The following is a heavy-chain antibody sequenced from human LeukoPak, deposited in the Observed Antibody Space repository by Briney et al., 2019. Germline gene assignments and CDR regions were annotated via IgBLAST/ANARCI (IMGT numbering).Heavy chain of an antibody. CDR1: GFTCNNYR. Sequence: SGGSLRLSCAASGFTCNNYRMSWLRHAPGKGLEWVANIDPDGSETQYVDSVKGRFTTSRDNAKNSLFLQMNGLRAEDTAIYYCARIWYFGDNNWRYFDYWGQGTLVTVSS. CDR2: IDPDGSET. CDR3: ARIWYFGDNNWRYFDY. J-gene: IGHJ4*02. D-gene: IGHD1-20*01. V-gene: IGHV3-7*01.